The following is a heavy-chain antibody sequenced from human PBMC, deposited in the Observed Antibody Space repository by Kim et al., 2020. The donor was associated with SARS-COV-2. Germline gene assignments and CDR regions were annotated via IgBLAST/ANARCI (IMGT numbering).Heavy chain of an antibody. CDR2: ISYDGSNK. J-gene: IGHJ6*02. Sequence: GGSLRLSCAASGFTFSSYAMHWVRQAPGKGLEWVTVISYDGSNKYYADSVKGRFTISRDNSKNTLYLQMNSLRPEDTAVYHCARDLGVCSGFTCPDHYYGVDVWGQGTTVTVSS. D-gene: IGHD3-3*01. CDR3: ARDLGVCSGFTCPDHYYGVDV. V-gene: IGHV3-30*04. CDR1: GFTFSSYA.